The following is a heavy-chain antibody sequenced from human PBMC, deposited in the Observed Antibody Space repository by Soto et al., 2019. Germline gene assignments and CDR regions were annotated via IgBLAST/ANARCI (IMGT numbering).Heavy chain of an antibody. CDR1: GFTFSSSA. Sequence: EVRLLESGGGLAQPGGSRRLSCAASGFTFSSSAMNWVRQAPGTGLEWVSSIRVGGGDTFYADSVRGRFTVSRDISRNTLYLQMNSLRAEDTAIYYCAKCSVGTVRTSGWCNWFDPWGQGTLVTVSS. J-gene: IGHJ5*02. V-gene: IGHV3-23*01. CDR3: AKCSVGTVRTSGWCNWFDP. CDR2: IRVGGGDT. D-gene: IGHD6-19*01.